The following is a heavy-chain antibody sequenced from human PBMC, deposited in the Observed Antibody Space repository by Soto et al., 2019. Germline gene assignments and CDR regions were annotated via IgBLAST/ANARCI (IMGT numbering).Heavy chain of an antibody. CDR3: ARDAFRDGYAY. V-gene: IGHV1-69*01. J-gene: IGHJ4*02. CDR2: IIPIFGTA. Sequence: QVQLVQSGAEVKKPGSSVKVSCKASGGTFSSYAIFWVRQAPGQGLEWMGGIIPIFGTAKYALKFQGRVTITADESTTTAYMGLSSLRSEDTAVYYCARDAFRDGYAYWGQGTLVTVSS. D-gene: IGHD5-12*01. CDR1: GGTFSSYA.